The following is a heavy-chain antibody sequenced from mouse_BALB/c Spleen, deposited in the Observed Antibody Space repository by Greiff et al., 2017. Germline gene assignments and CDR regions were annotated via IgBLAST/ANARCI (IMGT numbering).Heavy chain of an antibody. CDR2: ISSGGSYT. Sequence: EVKLVESGGGLVKPGGSLKLSCAASGFTFSSYTMSWVRQTPEKRLEWVATISSGGSYTYYPDSVKGRFTISRDNAKNTLYLQMSSLKSEDTAMYYCTSCYDGYYDYWGQGTLVTVSA. D-gene: IGHD2-3*01. J-gene: IGHJ3*01. V-gene: IGHV5-6-4*01. CDR1: GFTFSSYT. CDR3: TSCYDGYYDY.